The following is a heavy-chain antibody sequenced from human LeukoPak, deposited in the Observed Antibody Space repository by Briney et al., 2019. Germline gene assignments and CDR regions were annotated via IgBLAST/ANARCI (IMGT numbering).Heavy chain of an antibody. CDR2: INPNSGGT. CDR3: ARDPYSSSWYYFDY. V-gene: IGHV1-2*02. D-gene: IGHD6-13*01. CDR1: GYTFTGYY. Sequence: ASVKVSCKASGYTFTGYYMHWVRQAPGQGLEWTGWINPNSGGTNYAQKFQGRVTMTRDTSISTAYMELSRLRSDDTAVYYCARDPYSSSWYYFDYWGQGTLVTVSS. J-gene: IGHJ4*02.